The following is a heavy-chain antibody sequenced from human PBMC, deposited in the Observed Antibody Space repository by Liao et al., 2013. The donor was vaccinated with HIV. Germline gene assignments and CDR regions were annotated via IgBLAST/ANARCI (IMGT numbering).Heavy chain of an antibody. D-gene: IGHD3-16*01. CDR3: ARDRESSGAFDI. CDR2: IYYSGST. CDR1: GGSISSGSFH. V-gene: IGHV4-39*07. Sequence: QLQLQESGPGLVKPSETLSLTCTVSGGSISSGSFHWGWIRQPPGKGLEWIGIIYYSGSTYYNPSLKSRGTISVDTSKNQFSLKLSSVTAADTAVYYCARDRESSGAFDIWGQGTMVTVSS. J-gene: IGHJ3*02.